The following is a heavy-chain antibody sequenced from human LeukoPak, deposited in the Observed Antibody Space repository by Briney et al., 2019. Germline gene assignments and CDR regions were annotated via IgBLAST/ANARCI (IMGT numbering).Heavy chain of an antibody. Sequence: GGSLSLSCATSGFTFSSNVMSWVRQAPGKGLEWVSGINYDGAYTNYADSVRGRFTISRDNSKNTLYLQMNSLRAEDTAVYYCAKPPPGFRTELITLIVAFDYGGQGTLVTVSS. CDR1: GFTFSSNV. CDR3: AKPPPGFRTELITLIVAFDY. V-gene: IGHV3-23*01. J-gene: IGHJ4*02. D-gene: IGHD3-22*01. CDR2: INYDGAYT.